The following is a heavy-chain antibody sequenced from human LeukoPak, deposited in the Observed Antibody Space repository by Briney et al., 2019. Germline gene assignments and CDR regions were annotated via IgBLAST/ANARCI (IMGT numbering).Heavy chain of an antibody. V-gene: IGHV3-11*01. D-gene: IGHD6-13*01. Sequence: GGSLRLSCAASGFTFSDYYMSWIRQAPGKGLEWISYISRGGTSISYAGSVKGRFTISRDNAKNSLYLQMNSLRAEDTAVYYCARGVIAAGGNDFDYWGQGTLVTVSS. J-gene: IGHJ4*02. CDR2: ISRGGTSI. CDR1: GFTFSDYY. CDR3: ARGVIAAGGNDFDY.